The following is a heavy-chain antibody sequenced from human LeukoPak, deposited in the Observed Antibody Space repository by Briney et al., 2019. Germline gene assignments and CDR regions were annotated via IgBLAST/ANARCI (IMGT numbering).Heavy chain of an antibody. Sequence: SETLSLTCAVYGGPFSGYYWSWIRQPPGKGLEWIGEINHSGSTNYNPSLKSRVTRSVDTSKNQFSLKLSSVTAADTAVYYCARGLGEREVDYWGQGTLVTVSS. V-gene: IGHV4-34*01. J-gene: IGHJ4*02. CDR1: GGPFSGYY. D-gene: IGHD3-16*01. CDR3: ARGLGEREVDY. CDR2: INHSGST.